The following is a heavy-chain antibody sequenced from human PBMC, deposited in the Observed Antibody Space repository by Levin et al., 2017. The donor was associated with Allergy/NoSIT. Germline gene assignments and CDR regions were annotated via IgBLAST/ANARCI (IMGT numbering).Heavy chain of an antibody. CDR3: AKDLAACSGGSCSSANLNNWFDP. CDR1: GFTFSAYG. J-gene: IGHJ5*02. Sequence: PGGSLRLSCAASGFTFSAYGIHWVRQAPGKGLEWVAVISYDGSNKFFADSVKGRFTISRDNSKNTVYLQMDSLRVEDTAVYYCAKDLAACSGGSCSSANLNNWFDPWGQGTLVTVSS. D-gene: IGHD2-15*01. V-gene: IGHV3-30*18. CDR2: ISYDGSNK.